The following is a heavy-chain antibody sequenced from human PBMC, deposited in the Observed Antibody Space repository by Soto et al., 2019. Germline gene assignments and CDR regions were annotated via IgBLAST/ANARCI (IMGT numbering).Heavy chain of an antibody. CDR1: GGSFSGYY. D-gene: IGHD3-10*01. V-gene: IGHV4-34*01. Sequence: SETLSLTCAVYGGSFSGYYWSWIRQPPGKGLEWIGEINHSGSTNYNPSLKSRVTISVDTSKNQFSLKLSSVTAAGTAVYYCARMVRGVIKFGYYFDYWGQGTLVTVSS. CDR3: ARMVRGVIKFGYYFDY. CDR2: INHSGST. J-gene: IGHJ4*02.